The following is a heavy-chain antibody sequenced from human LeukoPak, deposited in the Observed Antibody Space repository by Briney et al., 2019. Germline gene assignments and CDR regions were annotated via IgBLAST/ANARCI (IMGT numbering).Heavy chain of an antibody. D-gene: IGHD3-22*01. CDR2: ITHSGST. V-gene: IGHV4-34*01. J-gene: IGHJ6*02. CDR3: ARGRVSPNYYDSSGYSRNYYYYGMDV. CDR1: GGSFSGYY. Sequence: SETLSLTCAVNGGSFSGYYWSWIRQPPGKGLEWIGEITHSGSTNYNPSLKSRVTISVDTSKNQFSLKLTSVTAADTAVYYCARGRVSPNYYDSSGYSRNYYYYGMDVWGQGTTVTVSS.